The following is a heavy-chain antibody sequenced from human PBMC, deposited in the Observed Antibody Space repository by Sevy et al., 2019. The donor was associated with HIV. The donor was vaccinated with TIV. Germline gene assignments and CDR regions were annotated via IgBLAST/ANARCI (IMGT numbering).Heavy chain of an antibody. CDR2: INLSDENP. J-gene: IGHJ4*02. V-gene: IGHV1-46*01. CDR1: GYTFTNYY. Sequence: ASVKVSCKASGYTFTNYYMHWARQAPGQGFEWMGVINLSDENPVYAQNFKGRVTMTRDTSTSTVNMELKNLRSEDTAVYYCARGDGGSWSFDYWGQGTLVTVSS. D-gene: IGHD6-13*01. CDR3: ARGDGGSWSFDY.